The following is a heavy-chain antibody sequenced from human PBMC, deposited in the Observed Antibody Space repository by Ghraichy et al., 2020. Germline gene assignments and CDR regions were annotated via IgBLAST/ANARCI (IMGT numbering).Heavy chain of an antibody. CDR2: ITSSSSFK. V-gene: IGHV3-48*02. CDR3: ARGSRVVRFYYYDGMDV. CDR1: GFTLGSYS. J-gene: IGHJ6*02. D-gene: IGHD4-23*01. Sequence: GGSLRLSCVGSGFTLGSYSMNWVRQSPGKRLEWVSYITSSSSFKSYADSVKGRFTISRDNAQNSVSLQMSSLTDEDTAIYYCARGSRVVRFYYYDGMDVWGQGTTVTVS.